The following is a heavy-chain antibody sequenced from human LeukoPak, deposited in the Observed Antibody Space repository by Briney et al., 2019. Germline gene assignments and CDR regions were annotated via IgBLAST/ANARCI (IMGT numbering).Heavy chain of an antibody. V-gene: IGHV4-34*01. J-gene: IGHJ3*02. CDR1: GGSFSGYY. Sequence: SETLSLTCAVYGGSFSGYYWCWIRQPPGKGLEWIGEINHSGSTNYNPSLKSRVTISVDTSKNQFSLKLSSVTAADTAVYYCARGLDAFDIWGQGTMVTVSS. CDR3: ARGLDAFDI. CDR2: INHSGST.